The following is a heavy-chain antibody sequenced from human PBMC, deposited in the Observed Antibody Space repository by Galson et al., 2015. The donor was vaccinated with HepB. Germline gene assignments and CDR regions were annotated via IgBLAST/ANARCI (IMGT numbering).Heavy chain of an antibody. Sequence: SLRLSCPASGFTFDDYGLSRVRQAPGKGLEWVSGINWNGGSTGYADSVKGRFTISRDNAKNSLYLQMNSLRAEDTALYHCARLRWTENYYYGMDVWGQGTTVTVSS. D-gene: IGHD4-23*01. CDR2: INWNGGST. CDR1: GFTFDDYG. CDR3: ARLRWTENYYYGMDV. V-gene: IGHV3-20*01. J-gene: IGHJ6*02.